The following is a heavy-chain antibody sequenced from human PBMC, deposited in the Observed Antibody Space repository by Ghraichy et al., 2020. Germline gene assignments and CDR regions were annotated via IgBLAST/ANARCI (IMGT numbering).Heavy chain of an antibody. Sequence: GGSLRLSCAASRFNFSSYAMNWVRQAPGKGLEWVSAISPSGDGTYYADSVKGRFTISRDNSQNTLYLQMNSLRAEDTAVYYCAKDQNSAMVRGIVNGMDVWGQGTTVTVSS. CDR3: AKDQNSAMVRGIVNGMDV. CDR1: RFNFSSYA. CDR2: ISPSGDGT. J-gene: IGHJ6*02. V-gene: IGHV3-23*01. D-gene: IGHD3-10*01.